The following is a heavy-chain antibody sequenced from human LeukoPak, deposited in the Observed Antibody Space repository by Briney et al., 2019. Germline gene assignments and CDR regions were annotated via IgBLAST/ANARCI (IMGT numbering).Heavy chain of an antibody. D-gene: IGHD6-19*01. Sequence: PGGSLRLSCAASGFTFSSYWMHWVRQAPGKGLVWVSRINTDGSSTSYADSVKGRFTISRDNAKNTLYLQMNSLRAEDTAVYYCASLRIAVAQVGNEFDPWGQGTLVTVSS. CDR2: INTDGSST. CDR1: GFTFSSYW. J-gene: IGHJ5*02. V-gene: IGHV3-74*01. CDR3: ASLRIAVAQVGNEFDP.